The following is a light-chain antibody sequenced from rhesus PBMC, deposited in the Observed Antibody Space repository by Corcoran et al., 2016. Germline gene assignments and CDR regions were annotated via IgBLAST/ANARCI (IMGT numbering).Light chain of an antibody. Sequence: DIQMTQSPSSLSASVGDTVTITCRASQGINSYLNWFQQKPGKAPKLLIYAASSLESGVPSRFSGRGSGTDFTLTISSLQPEDFAVYYGLQHNSYPLTFGGGTKVELK. V-gene: IGKV1-28*03. CDR1: QGINSY. CDR2: AAS. J-gene: IGKJ4*01. CDR3: LQHNSYPLT.